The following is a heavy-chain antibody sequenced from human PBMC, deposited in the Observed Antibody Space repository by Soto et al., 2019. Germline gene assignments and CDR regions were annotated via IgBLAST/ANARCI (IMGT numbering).Heavy chain of an antibody. Sequence: QVQLVQSGAEVKKPGSSVKVSCKASGGTFSSYAISWVRQAPGQGLEWMGGIIPIFGTANYAQKFPGRVTITADESPSTAYMELSSLRSEDTAVYYCARVREMATTDLEPIWGQGTLVTVSS. D-gene: IGHD1-1*01. CDR3: ARVREMATTDLEPI. V-gene: IGHV1-69*12. J-gene: IGHJ4*02. CDR2: IIPIFGTA. CDR1: GGTFSSYA.